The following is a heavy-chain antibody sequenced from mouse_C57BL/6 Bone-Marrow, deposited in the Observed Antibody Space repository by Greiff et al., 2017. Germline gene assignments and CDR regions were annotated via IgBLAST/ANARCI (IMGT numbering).Heavy chain of an antibody. CDR3: TSLERLGFAY. CDR2: IRNKANNHAT. CDR1: GFTFSDAW. V-gene: IGHV6-6*01. J-gene: IGHJ3*01. Sequence: EVQLVESGGGLVQPGGSMKLSCAASGFTFSDAWMDWVRQSPEKGLEWVALIRNKANNHATYYAESVKGRFTISRDDSKSSVYLQMHRLRPEDTGIYYSTSLERLGFAYWGQGTLVTVSA.